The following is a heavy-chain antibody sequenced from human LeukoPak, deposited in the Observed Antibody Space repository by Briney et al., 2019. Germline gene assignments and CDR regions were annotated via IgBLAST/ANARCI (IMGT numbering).Heavy chain of an antibody. CDR3: ARETSLYYYDSSGYSPLDY. Sequence: ASVKASCKASGYTFTSYGISWVRQAPGQGLEWMGWISAYNGNTNYAQKLQGRVTMTTDTSTSTAYMELRSLRSDDTAVYYCARETSLYYYDSSGYSPLDYWAREPWSPSPQ. V-gene: IGHV1-18*01. CDR2: ISAYNGNT. J-gene: IGHJ4*02. CDR1: GYTFTSYG. D-gene: IGHD3-22*01.